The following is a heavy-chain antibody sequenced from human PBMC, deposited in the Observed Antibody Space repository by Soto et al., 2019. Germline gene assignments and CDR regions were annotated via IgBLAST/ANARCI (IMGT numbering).Heavy chain of an antibody. J-gene: IGHJ2*01. D-gene: IGHD2-21*02. CDR2: IYHSGST. V-gene: IGHV4-4*02. CDR3: VRDADETAIVPAPWLV. CDR1: GGSISSSHW. Sequence: SETLSLTCAVSGGSISSSHWWGWVRQAPGKGLEWIGEIYHSGSTNYNPSLKSRITMSVDKSKNQFSVNLSSVTAADTAVYYCVRDADETAIVPAPWLVWGRGTLVTVYS.